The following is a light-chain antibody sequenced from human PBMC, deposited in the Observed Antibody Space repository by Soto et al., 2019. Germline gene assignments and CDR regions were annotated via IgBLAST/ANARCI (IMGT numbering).Light chain of an antibody. Sequence: EIVMTQSPATLSVSPGERATLSYRASQTVSTSLAWYQQKPGRAPRLLIYGASTRASGVPARFSGSGSGTEFTLTISSLQSEDSAVYYCHQYNNWWTFGQGTKVEIK. V-gene: IGKV3-15*01. CDR3: HQYNNWWT. J-gene: IGKJ1*01. CDR2: GAS. CDR1: QTVSTS.